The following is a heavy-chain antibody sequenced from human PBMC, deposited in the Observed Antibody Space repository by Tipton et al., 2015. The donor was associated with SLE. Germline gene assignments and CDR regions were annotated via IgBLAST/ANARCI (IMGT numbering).Heavy chain of an antibody. V-gene: IGHV4-59*01. D-gene: IGHD1-26*01. J-gene: IGHJ6*03. CDR2: IYYSGST. Sequence: LRLSCTVSGGSIRSYYWSWIRQPPGKGLEWIGYIYYSGSTNYNPSLKSRVTISVDTSKNQFSLKLSSVTAADTAVYYCARGGLGVSYYYYMDVWGKGTTVTVSS. CDR3: ARGGLGVSYYYYMDV. CDR1: GGSIRSYY.